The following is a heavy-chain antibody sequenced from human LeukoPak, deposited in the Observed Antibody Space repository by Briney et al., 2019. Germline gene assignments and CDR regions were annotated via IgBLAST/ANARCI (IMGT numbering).Heavy chain of an antibody. CDR3: ARHQSYYYDYYMDV. CDR2: INHSGST. Sequence: PSETLSLTCAVYGGSFSGYYWSWIRQPPGKGLEWIGEINHSGSTNYNPSLKSRVTISVDTSKNQFSLKLTSVTAADTAVYYCARHQSYYYDYYMDVWGEGTTVTISS. J-gene: IGHJ6*03. CDR1: GGSFSGYY. D-gene: IGHD2-2*01. V-gene: IGHV4-34*01.